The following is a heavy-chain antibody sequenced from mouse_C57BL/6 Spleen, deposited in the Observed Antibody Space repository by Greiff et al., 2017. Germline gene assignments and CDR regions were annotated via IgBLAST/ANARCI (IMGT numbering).Heavy chain of an antibody. Sequence: QVQLQQPGAELVRPGSSVKLSCKASGYTFTSYWMHWVKQRPIQGLEWIGNIDPSDSETHYNQKFKDKATLTVDKSSSTAYMQLSSLTSEDSAVYYCARSALYYYGSSPYCDDWGQVTTLTVAS. V-gene: IGHV1-52*01. CDR1: GYTFTSYW. CDR3: ARSALYYYGSSPYCDD. CDR2: IDPSDSET. D-gene: IGHD1-1*01. J-gene: IGHJ2*01.